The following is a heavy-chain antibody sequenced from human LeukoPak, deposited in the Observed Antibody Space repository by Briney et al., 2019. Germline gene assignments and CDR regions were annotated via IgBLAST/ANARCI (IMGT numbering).Heavy chain of an antibody. J-gene: IGHJ4*02. Sequence: PSGTLSLTCTVSGGSISSSSYYWGWIRQPPGKGLEWIGSIYYSGSTYYNPSLKSRVTISVDTSKNQFSLKLSSVTAADTAVYYCARHSAYYDSSGYDYWGQGTLVTVSS. CDR2: IYYSGST. D-gene: IGHD3-22*01. CDR1: GGSISSSSYY. CDR3: ARHSAYYDSSGYDY. V-gene: IGHV4-39*01.